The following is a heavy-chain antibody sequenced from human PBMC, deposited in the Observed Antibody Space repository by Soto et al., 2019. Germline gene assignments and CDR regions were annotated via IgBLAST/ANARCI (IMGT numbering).Heavy chain of an antibody. V-gene: IGHV3-53*04. CDR2: IYSGGST. J-gene: IGHJ6*03. CDR3: ARVLVGSPKVTYYYYYYMDV. D-gene: IGHD1-26*01. CDR1: GFTVSSNY. Sequence: GGSLRLSCAASGFTVSSNYMSWVRQAPGKGLEWVSVIYSGGSTYYADSVKGRFTISRHNSKNTLYLQMNSLRAEDTAVYYCARVLVGSPKVTYYYYYYMDVWGKGTTVTV.